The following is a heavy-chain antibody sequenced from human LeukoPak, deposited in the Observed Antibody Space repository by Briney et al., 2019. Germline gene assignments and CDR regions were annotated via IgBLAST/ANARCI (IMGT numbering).Heavy chain of an antibody. CDR3: ARGRGVVVPATINY. D-gene: IGHD2-2*01. Sequence: SETLSLTCAVSGYSISSGYYWVWIRQPPGKGLEWIGSINHSGSTNYNPSLKSRVTISVDTSKNQFSLKLSSVTAADTAVYYCARGRGVVVPATINYWGQGTLVTVSS. CDR1: GYSISSGYY. V-gene: IGHV4-38-2*01. CDR2: INHSGST. J-gene: IGHJ4*02.